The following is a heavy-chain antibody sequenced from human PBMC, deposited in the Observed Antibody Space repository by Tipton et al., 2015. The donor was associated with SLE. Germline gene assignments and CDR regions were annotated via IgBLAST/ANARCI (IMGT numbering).Heavy chain of an antibody. D-gene: IGHD7-27*01. CDR2: IYHNGRT. Sequence: GLVKPSETLSLTCTVSAGSVTDYYWSWIRQPPGKGLEWLGYIYHNGRTNYNPSLKSRVTISVDTSKNHLSLKLTSVTAADTAVYYCAARTGDVLYYYYMDVWGKGTTVTVSS. J-gene: IGHJ6*03. CDR1: AGSVTDYY. CDR3: AARTGDVLYYYYMDV. V-gene: IGHV4-59*08.